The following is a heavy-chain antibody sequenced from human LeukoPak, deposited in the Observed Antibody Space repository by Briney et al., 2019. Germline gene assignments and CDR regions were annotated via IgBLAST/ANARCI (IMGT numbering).Heavy chain of an antibody. CDR3: ARERTGFYAEY. J-gene: IGHJ4*02. Sequence: GGSLRLSCAASGFTFSHYAMYWVHQAPGKGLEWVALISYDGSVQYYADSVKGRFTISRDSPKNTLYLQMNSLRPEDTAVYYCARERTGFYAEYWGQGTLVTVSS. CDR1: GFTFSHYA. CDR2: ISYDGSVQ. V-gene: IGHV3-30*04. D-gene: IGHD3/OR15-3a*01.